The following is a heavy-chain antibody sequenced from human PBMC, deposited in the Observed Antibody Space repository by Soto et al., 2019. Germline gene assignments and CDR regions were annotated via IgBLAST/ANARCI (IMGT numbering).Heavy chain of an antibody. J-gene: IGHJ3*01. CDR1: GYTFTSYA. D-gene: IGHD2-21*01. CDR3: ARLRFCGGDSCYPLDV. V-gene: IGHV1-3*01. CDR2: INAGNGNT. Sequence: ASVKVSCKASGYTFTSYAMHWVRQAPGQRLEWMGWINAGNGNTKYSQKIKGRVTITRDTSASTANMEMSSLKTEDTTVYYCARLRFCGGDSCYPLDVWGQGSKVTVSS.